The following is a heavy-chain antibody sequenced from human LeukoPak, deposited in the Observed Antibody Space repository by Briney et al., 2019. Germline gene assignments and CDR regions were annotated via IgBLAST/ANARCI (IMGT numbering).Heavy chain of an antibody. D-gene: IGHD3-22*01. CDR1: GYTFTGYY. V-gene: IGHV1-69*13. CDR2: IIPIFGTA. CDR3: AGSTIGIVVVTYYYYMDV. J-gene: IGHJ6*03. Sequence: SVKVSCKASGYTFTGYYMHWVRQAPGQGLEWMGGIIPIFGTANYAQKFQGRVTITADESTSTAYMELSSLRSEDTAVYYCAGSTIGIVVVTYYYYMDVWGKGTTVTVSS.